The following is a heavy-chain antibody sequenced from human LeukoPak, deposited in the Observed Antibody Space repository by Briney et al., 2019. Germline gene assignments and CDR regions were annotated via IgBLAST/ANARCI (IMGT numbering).Heavy chain of an antibody. D-gene: IGHD3-22*01. V-gene: IGHV4-61*02. CDR2: IYTSGST. J-gene: IGHJ2*01. Sequence: SQTLSLTCTVSGGSISSGSYYWSWIRQPAGKGLEWIGRIYTSGSTNYNPSLKSRVTISVDTSKNQFSLKLSSVTAADTAVYYCARDRYRTYYYDSSGNPLWYFDLWGRGTLVTVSS. CDR1: GGSISSGSYY. CDR3: ARDRYRTYYYDSSGNPLWYFDL.